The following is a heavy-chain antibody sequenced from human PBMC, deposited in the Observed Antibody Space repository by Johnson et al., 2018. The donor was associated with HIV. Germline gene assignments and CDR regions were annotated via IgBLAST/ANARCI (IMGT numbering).Heavy chain of an antibody. V-gene: IGHV3-15*01. CDR2: IKSKTDGGTT. J-gene: IGHJ3*02. CDR1: GFSFSNAW. Sequence: VQLVESGGGLVKPGESLRLSCAASGFSFSNAWMSWVRQAPGKGLEWVGRIKSKTDGGTTDYAAPVKGRFTISRDDSKNTLYVQMNSLKTEDTAVYYCTTDSRYSDSSGYYYWLGRGAFDIWGQGTMVTVSS. CDR3: TTDSRYSDSSGYYYWLGRGAFDI. D-gene: IGHD3-22*01.